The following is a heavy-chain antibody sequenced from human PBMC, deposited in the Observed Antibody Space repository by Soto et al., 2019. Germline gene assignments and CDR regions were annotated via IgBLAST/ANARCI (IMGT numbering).Heavy chain of an antibody. CDR1: GGSFSGYY. J-gene: IGHJ4*02. CDR2: INHSGKT. D-gene: IGHD1-26*01. Sequence: SETLSLTCAVYGGSFSGYYWTWIRQPPGKGLEWIGEINHSGKTNYNPSLKGRITMSVDTSKNQFSLRLSSVTAADTAVYYCARGPPYSGSYYRFWGQGTLVTVSS. V-gene: IGHV4-34*01. CDR3: ARGPPYSGSYYRF.